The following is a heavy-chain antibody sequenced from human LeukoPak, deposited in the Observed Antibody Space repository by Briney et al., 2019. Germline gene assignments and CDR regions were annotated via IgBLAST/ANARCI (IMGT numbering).Heavy chain of an antibody. CDR2: IYYSGST. Sequence: SETLSLTCTVSGGSISSSNYYWGWIRQPPGKGLEWIGNIYYSGSTNYNPSLKSRVTISVDTSKNQFSLKLSSVTAADTAVYYCARARVRTGTTDYWGQGTLVTVSS. CDR3: ARARVRTGTTDY. CDR1: GGSISSSNYY. D-gene: IGHD1-7*01. V-gene: IGHV4-39*07. J-gene: IGHJ4*02.